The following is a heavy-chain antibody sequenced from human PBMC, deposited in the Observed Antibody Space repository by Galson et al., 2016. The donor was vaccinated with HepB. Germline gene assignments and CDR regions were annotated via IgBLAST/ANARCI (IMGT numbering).Heavy chain of an antibody. Sequence: SVKVSCKASGYTFTGYYMHWVRQAPGQGLEWMGWINPNSGGTKYSQKFQGRVTISRDTSASTAYMELSSLRSEETAVYYCARGGVSYWGQGTLVTVSS. CDR1: GYTFTGYY. J-gene: IGHJ4*02. D-gene: IGHD2-8*01. CDR3: ARGGVSY. V-gene: IGHV1-2*02. CDR2: INPNSGGT.